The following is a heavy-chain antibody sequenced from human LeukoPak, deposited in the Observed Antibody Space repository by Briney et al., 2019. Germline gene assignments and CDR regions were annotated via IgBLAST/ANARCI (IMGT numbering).Heavy chain of an antibody. V-gene: IGHV4-59*01. CDR3: ASARMTTVTGFDY. D-gene: IGHD4-17*01. CDR2: IYYSGST. J-gene: IGHJ4*02. CDR1: GGSISSYY. Sequence: PSETLSLTCTVSGGSISSYYWSWIRQPPGKGLEWIGYIYYSGSTNYNPSLKSRVTISVDTSKNQFSLKLRSVTAADTAVYYCASARMTTVTGFDYWGQGTLVTVSS.